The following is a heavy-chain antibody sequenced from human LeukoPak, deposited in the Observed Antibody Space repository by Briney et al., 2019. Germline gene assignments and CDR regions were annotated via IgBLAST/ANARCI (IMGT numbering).Heavy chain of an antibody. Sequence: GGSLRLSCAPSGFTFSSYAMTWVRQAPGKGLEWVSAISGSGGSTYYADSVKGRFTISGDNSKNTLYLQMNSLRAEDTAVYYCAKVADYGDYFDYWGQGTLVTVSS. V-gene: IGHV3-23*01. J-gene: IGHJ4*02. CDR3: AKVADYGDYFDY. D-gene: IGHD4-17*01. CDR2: ISGSGGST. CDR1: GFTFSSYA.